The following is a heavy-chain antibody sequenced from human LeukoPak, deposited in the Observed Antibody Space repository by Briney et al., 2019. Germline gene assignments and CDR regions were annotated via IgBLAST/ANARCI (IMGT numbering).Heavy chain of an antibody. CDR3: ARAGYYYDSSGYYYPFDY. V-gene: IGHV3-48*01. CDR2: ISSSSSTI. Sequence: GSLRLSCAASGFTFSSYSMNWVRQAPGKGLEWVSYISSSSSTIYYADSVKGRFTISRDNAKNSLYLQMNSLRAEDTAVYYCARAGYYYDSSGYYYPFDYWGQGTLVTVSS. CDR1: GFTFSSYS. D-gene: IGHD3-22*01. J-gene: IGHJ4*02.